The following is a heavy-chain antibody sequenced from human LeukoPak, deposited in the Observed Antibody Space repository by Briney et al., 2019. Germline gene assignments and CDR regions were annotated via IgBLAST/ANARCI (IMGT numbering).Heavy chain of an antibody. CDR3: ARVIGGSVDTAMVIDYYYMDV. V-gene: IGHV4-39*07. CDR2: IYYSGST. J-gene: IGHJ6*03. D-gene: IGHD5-18*01. CDR1: GGSISSSSYY. Sequence: MTSETLSLTCTVSGGSISSSSYYWGWIRQPPGKGLEWIGSIYYSGSTYYNPSLKSRVTISVDTSKNQFSLKLSSVTAADTAVYYCARVIGGSVDTAMVIDYYYMDVWGKGTTVTVSS.